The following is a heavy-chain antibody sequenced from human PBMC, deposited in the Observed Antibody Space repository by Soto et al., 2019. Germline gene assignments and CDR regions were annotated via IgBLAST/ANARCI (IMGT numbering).Heavy chain of an antibody. CDR2: IKQDGSEK. Sequence: LRLSCAASGFTFSSYWMSWVRQAPGKGLEWVANIKQDGSEKYYVDSVKGRFTISRDNAKNSLYLQMNSLRAEDTAVYYCARVKDIVLMVYAPYPYYFDYWGQGTLVTVSS. CDR1: GFTFSSYW. D-gene: IGHD2-8*01. V-gene: IGHV3-7*01. J-gene: IGHJ4*02. CDR3: ARVKDIVLMVYAPYPYYFDY.